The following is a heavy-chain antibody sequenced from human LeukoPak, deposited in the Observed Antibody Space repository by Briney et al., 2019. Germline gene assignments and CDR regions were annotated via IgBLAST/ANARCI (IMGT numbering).Heavy chain of an antibody. CDR3: ARESSGWTKAFDY. CDR2: IYYSGST. CDR1: GGSISSGGYY. D-gene: IGHD6-19*01. V-gene: IGHV4-31*03. Sequence: SRTLSLTCTVSGGSISSGGYYWSWIRQHPGKGLEWIGYIYYSGSTYYNPSLKSRVTISVDTSKNQFSLKLSSVTAADTAVYYCARESSGWTKAFDYWGQGTLVTVSS. J-gene: IGHJ4*02.